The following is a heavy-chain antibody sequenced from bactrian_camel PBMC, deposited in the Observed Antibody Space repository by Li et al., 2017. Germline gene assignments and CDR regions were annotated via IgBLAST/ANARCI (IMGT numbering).Heavy chain of an antibody. CDR1: GNTFPSYC. V-gene: IGHV3S1*01. CDR3: AAETTGKERWCFPTADFAR. Sequence: HVQLVESGGGSVQAGGSLGLACQVNGNTFPSYCIAWFRQAPGLEREGVARITTGGAGLGKTYYTDSAKGRFTISRDNAKNTLDLQMDALEPEDTALYSCAAETTGKERWCFPTADFARWGQGTQVTVS. CDR2: ITTGGAGLGKT. J-gene: IGHJ6*01. D-gene: IGHD2*01.